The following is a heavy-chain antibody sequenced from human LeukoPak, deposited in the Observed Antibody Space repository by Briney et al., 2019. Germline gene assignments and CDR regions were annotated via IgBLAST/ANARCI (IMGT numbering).Heavy chain of an antibody. D-gene: IGHD1-7*01. CDR3: AKQERATRTTNWFDP. Sequence: GGSLRLSCAASGFTVSSNYMSWVRQAPGKGLEWVSVIYSGGSTYYADSVKGRFTISRDNSKNTLYLQMNSLRAEDTAVYYCAKQERATRTTNWFDPWGQGTLVTVSS. CDR2: IYSGGST. J-gene: IGHJ5*02. V-gene: IGHV3-66*04. CDR1: GFTVSSNY.